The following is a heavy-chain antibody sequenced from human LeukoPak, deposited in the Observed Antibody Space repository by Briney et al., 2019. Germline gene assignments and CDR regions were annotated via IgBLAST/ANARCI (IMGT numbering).Heavy chain of an antibody. Sequence: GGSLRLSCAASGITFSNYEMNWVRRAQGKGLEWVSYINPGGSNRFYAGSVRGRFTIFRDDAKKSVYLQMNSLRAEDTAVYYCASSLSSGWGPVDDYWGQGIMVTVSS. V-gene: IGHV3-48*03. J-gene: IGHJ4*02. D-gene: IGHD6-19*01. CDR2: INPGGSNR. CDR1: GITFSNYE. CDR3: ASSLSSGWGPVDDY.